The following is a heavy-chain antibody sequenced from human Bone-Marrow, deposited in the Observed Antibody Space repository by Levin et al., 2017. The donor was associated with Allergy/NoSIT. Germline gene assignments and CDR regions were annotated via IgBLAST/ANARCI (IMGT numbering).Heavy chain of an antibody. D-gene: IGHD3-10*01. CDR3: ARCGVRSHSLYYFYYMDV. CDR2: MYYSGST. Sequence: GSLRLSCTVSGGSINSYFWSWIRQPPGKGLEWIGYMYYSGSTKYNPSLKSRVTISVDTSKNQFSLKLNSVTAADTAVYYCARCGVRSHSLYYFYYMDVWGRGTTVTVSS. V-gene: IGHV4-59*01. J-gene: IGHJ6*03. CDR1: GGSINSYF.